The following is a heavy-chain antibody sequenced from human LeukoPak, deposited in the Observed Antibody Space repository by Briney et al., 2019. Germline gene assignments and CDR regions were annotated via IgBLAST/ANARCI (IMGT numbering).Heavy chain of an antibody. Sequence: GASVKVSCKASGYTFTGYYMHWVRQAPGQGLEWMGWINPNSGGTNYAQKFQGRVTMTRDTSISTAYMELSRLRSDDTAVYYCARDTHYGDYVGDWFDPWGQGTLVTVSS. V-gene: IGHV1-2*02. D-gene: IGHD4-17*01. J-gene: IGHJ5*02. CDR1: GYTFTGYY. CDR2: INPNSGGT. CDR3: ARDTHYGDYVGDWFDP.